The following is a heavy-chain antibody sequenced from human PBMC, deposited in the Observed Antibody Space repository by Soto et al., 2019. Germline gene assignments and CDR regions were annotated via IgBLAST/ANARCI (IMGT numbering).Heavy chain of an antibody. CDR3: AKDHSSGWGDRGYYFDY. CDR1: GFTFSSYG. V-gene: IGHV3-30*18. CDR2: ISYDGSNK. Sequence: GGSLRLSCAASGFTFSSYGMHWVRQAPGKGLEWVAVISYDGSNKYYADSVKGRFTISRDNSKNTLYLQMNSLRAEDTAVYYCAKDHSSGWGDRGYYFDYWGQGTLVTVSS. J-gene: IGHJ4*02. D-gene: IGHD6-19*01.